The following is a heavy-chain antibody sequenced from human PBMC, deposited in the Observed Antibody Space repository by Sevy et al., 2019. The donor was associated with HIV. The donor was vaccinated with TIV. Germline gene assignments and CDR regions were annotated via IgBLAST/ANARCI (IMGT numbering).Heavy chain of an antibody. D-gene: IGHD2-21*02. Sequence: GGSLRLSCAASGFTFSTYAMSWVRQAPGKGLKWVSTISGSGGTAFYADSVKGRFTISRHNSKNTLYLQMNSLSAEDTAIYYCAKDGTYCGGDCFTALSDYYYGMDVWGQGTTVTVSS. CDR3: AKDGTYCGGDCFTALSDYYYGMDV. CDR1: GFTFSTYA. J-gene: IGHJ6*02. V-gene: IGHV3-23*01. CDR2: ISGSGGTA.